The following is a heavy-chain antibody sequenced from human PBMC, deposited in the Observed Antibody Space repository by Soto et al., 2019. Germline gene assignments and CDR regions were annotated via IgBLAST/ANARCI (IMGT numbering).Heavy chain of an antibody. V-gene: IGHV1-3*05. Sequence: QVQLVQSGAEEKKPGASVKVSCKASGYTFTNYAMHWVRQAPGQRLEWMGWINAGNGNTKYSQKFQGRVTITRDTSASTAYMELSSLRSGDTAVYYCARVSGYYRPDYWGQGTLVTVSS. CDR1: GYTFTNYA. CDR2: INAGNGNT. D-gene: IGHD5-12*01. J-gene: IGHJ4*02. CDR3: ARVSGYYRPDY.